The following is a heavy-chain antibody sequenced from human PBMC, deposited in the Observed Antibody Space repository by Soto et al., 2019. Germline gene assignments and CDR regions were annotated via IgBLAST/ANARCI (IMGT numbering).Heavy chain of an antibody. D-gene: IGHD2-2*01. Sequence: GGSLRLSCSASGFTFSDYYMSWIRQAPGKGLEWVSYISSSSSYTNYADSVKGRFTISRDNAKNSLYLQMNSLRAEDTAVYYCARVGYCSSTSCYEGSYYYYGMDVWGQGTTVTVSS. CDR1: GFTFSDYY. V-gene: IGHV3-11*06. CDR2: ISSSSSYT. J-gene: IGHJ6*02. CDR3: ARVGYCSSTSCYEGSYYYYGMDV.